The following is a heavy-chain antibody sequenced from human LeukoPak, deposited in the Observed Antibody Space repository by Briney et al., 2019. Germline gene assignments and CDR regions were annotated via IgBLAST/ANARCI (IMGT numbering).Heavy chain of an antibody. J-gene: IGHJ4*02. D-gene: IGHD1-14*01. CDR1: GGSITSSIYY. CDR2: IYYTAST. V-gene: IGHV4-39*01. CDR3: ARRNPYGYYFDY. Sequence: SETLSLTCTVSGGSITSSIYYWGWIRQPPGKGLEWIGTIYYTASTYYNPSLKSRVTISVDTSKNQFSLKLSSVTAADTAVYYCARRNPYGYYFDYWGQGTLVTVSS.